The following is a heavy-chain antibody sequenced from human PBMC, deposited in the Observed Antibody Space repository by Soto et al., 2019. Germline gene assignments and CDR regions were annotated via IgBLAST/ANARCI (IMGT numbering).Heavy chain of an antibody. D-gene: IGHD3-10*01. CDR2: ISYDGTNK. Sequence: QMQLVESGGGVVQPGRSLRLSCAASGFSFNSYGMHWVRQAPGKGLEWVAFISYDGTNKFYGDSVKGRFTISRDNSKSTLYLQMNSLRPGDTAVYYCAKTGVSVVRGVPQGFDYWGQGTLVTVSS. J-gene: IGHJ4*02. CDR1: GFSFNSYG. CDR3: AKTGVSVVRGVPQGFDY. V-gene: IGHV3-30*18.